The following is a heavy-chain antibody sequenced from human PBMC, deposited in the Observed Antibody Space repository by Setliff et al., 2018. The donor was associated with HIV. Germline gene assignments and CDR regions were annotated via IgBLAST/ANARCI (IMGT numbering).Heavy chain of an antibody. CDR1: GYTLTELT. CDR3: ARVEEVKSGYCSGTKCFDY. V-gene: IGHV1-24*01. CDR2: FDPEDGDT. J-gene: IGHJ4*02. D-gene: IGHD2-2*03. Sequence: ASVKVSCKVSGYTLTELTMHWVRQAPGKGLEWMGRFDPEDGDTLYAQRFQGRVTMTEDSSTDTAYMELGSLTSDDTAVYYCARVEEVKSGYCSGTKCFDYWGQGTLVTVSS.